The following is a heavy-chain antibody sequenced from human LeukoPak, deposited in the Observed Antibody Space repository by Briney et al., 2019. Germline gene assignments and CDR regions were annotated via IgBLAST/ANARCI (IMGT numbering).Heavy chain of an antibody. CDR3: ATEDYGGYGTTFDY. CDR2: ISNGGSYK. V-gene: IGHV3-30*03. D-gene: IGHD4-17*01. Sequence: GGSLRLSCEASGFTFSTYGMHWVRQAPGKGLEWVAGISNGGSYKYYADSVKGRFTISRDNSRNMLYLQMNSLRTEDTGIYYCATEDYGGYGTTFDYWGQGTPVTVSS. CDR1: GFTFSTYG. J-gene: IGHJ4*02.